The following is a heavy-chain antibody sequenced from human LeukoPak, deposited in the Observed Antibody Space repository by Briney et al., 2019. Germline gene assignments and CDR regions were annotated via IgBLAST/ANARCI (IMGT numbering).Heavy chain of an antibody. CDR3: ARSLSDFYPNWFDP. Sequence: GASVKVSCKASGYTFTSTAMSWVRQAPGQRLEWMGWINAGNGNTKYSQEFQGRVTITRDTSASTVYMELSSLRSEDMAVNYCARSLSDFYPNWFDPWGQGTLVTVSS. V-gene: IGHV1-3*03. D-gene: IGHD2-21*01. CDR2: INAGNGNT. J-gene: IGHJ5*02. CDR1: GYTFTSTA.